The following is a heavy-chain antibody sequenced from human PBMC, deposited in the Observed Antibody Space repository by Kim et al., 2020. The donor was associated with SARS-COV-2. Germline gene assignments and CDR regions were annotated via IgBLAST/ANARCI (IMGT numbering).Heavy chain of an antibody. J-gene: IGHJ4*02. V-gene: IGHV3-23*01. D-gene: IGHD1-1*01. CDR3: AKRNRTAGTTNAFDY. Sequence: DSVKGRFTISRDNSKNTLYLQMNSLRAEDTAVYYCAKRNRTAGTTNAFDYWGQGTLVTVSS.